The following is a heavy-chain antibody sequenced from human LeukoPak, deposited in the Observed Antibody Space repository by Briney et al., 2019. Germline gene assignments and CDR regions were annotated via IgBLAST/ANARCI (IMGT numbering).Heavy chain of an antibody. CDR3: ARRYSGYVGLDL. CDR1: GYTFTGYY. V-gene: IGHV1-2*06. CDR2: INPNSGGT. D-gene: IGHD5-12*01. J-gene: IGHJ2*01. Sequence: ASVKVSCKASGYTFTGYYMHWVRQAPGQGLEWMGRINPNSGGTNYAQKFQGRVTVTRDTSISTAYMELSRLRSDDTAVYYCARRYSGYVGLDLWGRGTLVTVSS.